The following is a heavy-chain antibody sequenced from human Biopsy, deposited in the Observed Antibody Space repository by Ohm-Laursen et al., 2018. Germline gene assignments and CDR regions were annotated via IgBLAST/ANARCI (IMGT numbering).Heavy chain of an antibody. J-gene: IGHJ6*02. Sequence: GTLSLTCIVSGGSISSDYWSWIRQPPGKGLERIGYIYYSGSTNYNPSLKSRVTISVDTSKNQFSLRLNSVTAADTAVYYCARATNSTGWPYYYFYGMDVWGQGTTVTVSS. D-gene: IGHD2/OR15-2a*01. CDR1: GGSISSDY. CDR3: ARATNSTGWPYYYFYGMDV. CDR2: IYYSGST. V-gene: IGHV4-59*01.